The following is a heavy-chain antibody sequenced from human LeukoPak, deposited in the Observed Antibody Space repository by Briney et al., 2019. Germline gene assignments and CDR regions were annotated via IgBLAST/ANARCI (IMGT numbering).Heavy chain of an antibody. Sequence: PRGSLRLSCAASGFAFSSYAMSWVRQAPGKGLEWVSAISGSGGSTYYADSVKGRFTISRDNSKNTLYLQMNSLRAEDTAVYYCATNYGYFDYWGQGTLVTVSS. CDR3: ATNYGYFDY. CDR2: ISGSGGST. CDR1: GFAFSSYA. V-gene: IGHV3-23*01. J-gene: IGHJ4*02. D-gene: IGHD4-17*01.